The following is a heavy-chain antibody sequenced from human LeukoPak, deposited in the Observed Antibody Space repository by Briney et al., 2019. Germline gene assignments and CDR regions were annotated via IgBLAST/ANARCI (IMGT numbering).Heavy chain of an antibody. CDR3: ARDPTLMTGYSSGWSDAFDI. CDR2: ISSSSSYV. CDR1: GFTFSSYS. V-gene: IGHV3-21*01. D-gene: IGHD6-19*01. J-gene: IGHJ3*02. Sequence: PGGSLRLSCAASGFTFSSYSMNWVRQAPGKGLEWVSSISSSSSYVYYADSVKGRFTISRDNAKNSLYLQMNSLRAEDMAVYYCARDPTLMTGYSSGWSDAFDIWGQGTMVTVSS.